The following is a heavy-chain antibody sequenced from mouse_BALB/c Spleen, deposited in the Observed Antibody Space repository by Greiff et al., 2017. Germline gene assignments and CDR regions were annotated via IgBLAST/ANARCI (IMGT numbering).Heavy chain of an antibody. CDR3: ARPHYYGSSYDYFDY. V-gene: IGHV5-6*01. CDR1: GFTFSSYG. CDR2: ISSGGSYT. Sequence: EVKLVESGGDLVKPGGSLKLSCAASGFTFSSYGMSWVRQTPDKRLEWVATISSGGSYTYYPDSVKGRFTISRDNAKNTLYLQMSSLKSEDTAMYYCARPHYYGSSYDYFDYWGQGTTLTVSS. D-gene: IGHD1-1*01. J-gene: IGHJ2*01.